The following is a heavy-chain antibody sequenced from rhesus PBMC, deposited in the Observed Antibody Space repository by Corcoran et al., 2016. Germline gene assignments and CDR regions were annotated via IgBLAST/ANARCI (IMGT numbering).Heavy chain of an antibody. CDR2: IYGSSGST. V-gene: IGHV4-76*01. J-gene: IGHJ5-2*02. Sequence: QVQLQESGPGVVKPSETLSLTCAVSGGSISSGYDWSGIRQPPGKGLEWIGYIYGSSGSTNYNPSLKNRVTISKDASKNQFSLKLSSVTAADTAVYYCARDPIPLLYGNSRVHSLDVWGRGVLVTVSS. CDR1: GGSISSGYD. D-gene: IGHD4-35*01. CDR3: ARDPIPLLYGNSRVHSLDV.